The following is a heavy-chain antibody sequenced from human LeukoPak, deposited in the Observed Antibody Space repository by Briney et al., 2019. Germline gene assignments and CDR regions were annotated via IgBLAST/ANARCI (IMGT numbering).Heavy chain of an antibody. CDR2: IYTSGST. CDR1: GGSISSGSYY. D-gene: IGHD5-18*01. Sequence: SQTLSLTCTVSGGSISSGSYYWSWIRQPAGKGLEWIGRIYTSGSTNYNPSLKSRVTISVDTSENQFSLKLSSVTAADTAVYYCATRDVDTAMAPFDPWGQGTLVTVSS. CDR3: ATRDVDTAMAPFDP. V-gene: IGHV4-61*02. J-gene: IGHJ5*02.